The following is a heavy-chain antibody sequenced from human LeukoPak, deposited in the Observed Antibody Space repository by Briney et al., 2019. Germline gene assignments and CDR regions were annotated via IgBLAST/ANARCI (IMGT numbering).Heavy chain of an antibody. CDR1: GFTFSGYG. V-gene: IGHV3-30*02. J-gene: IGHJ5*02. CDR2: IRYDERNK. CDR3: ARGHVSRRYYDSSAYLDWFDP. D-gene: IGHD3-22*01. Sequence: GGSLRLSCAASGFTFSGYGMHWVRQAPGKGLEWVTFIRYDERNKYYADSVKGRFTISRDNSKNTLYLQMNSLRSEDTAVYYCARGHVSRRYYDSSAYLDWFDPWGQGTLVTVSS.